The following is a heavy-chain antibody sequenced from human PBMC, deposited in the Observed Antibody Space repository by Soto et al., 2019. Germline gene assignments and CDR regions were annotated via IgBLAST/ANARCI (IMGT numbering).Heavy chain of an antibody. CDR3: AKLSGYDWGYFDY. J-gene: IGHJ4*02. CDR1: GFTFDDYA. CDR2: ISWNSGSI. D-gene: IGHD5-12*01. V-gene: IGHV3-9*01. Sequence: GGSLRLSCAASGFTFDDYAMHWVRQAPGKGLEWVSGISWNSGSIGYADSVKGRFTISRDNAKNSLYLQMNSLRAEDTALYYCAKLSGYDWGYFDYWGQGT.